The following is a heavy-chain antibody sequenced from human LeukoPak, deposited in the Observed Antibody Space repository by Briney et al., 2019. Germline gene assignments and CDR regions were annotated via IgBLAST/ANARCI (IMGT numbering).Heavy chain of an antibody. CDR2: ISGGGDST. Sequence: GGSLRLSCAASGFTFTNHAMDWVRQAPGKGLEWVSGISGGGDSTYYADSVKGRFTISRDNSRNTLYLQMNSLRAEDTAVYYCAKGKTFYYDNDYWGQGTLVTVSS. CDR3: AKGKTFYYDNDY. CDR1: GFTFTNHA. J-gene: IGHJ4*02. D-gene: IGHD3-9*01. V-gene: IGHV3-23*01.